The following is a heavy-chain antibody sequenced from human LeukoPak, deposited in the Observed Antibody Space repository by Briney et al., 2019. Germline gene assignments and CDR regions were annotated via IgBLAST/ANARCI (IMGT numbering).Heavy chain of an antibody. CDR3: ARGRGRYCSGGSCYRRTDAFDI. J-gene: IGHJ3*02. CDR1: GFTFSDYY. D-gene: IGHD2-15*01. CDR2: INHSGST. V-gene: IGHV4-34*01. Sequence: KAGGSLRLSCAASGFTFSDYYWSWIRQPPGKGLEWIGEINHSGSTNYNPSLKSRVTISVDTSKNQFSLKLSSVTAADTAVYYCARGRGRYCSGGSCYRRTDAFDIWGQGTMVTVSS.